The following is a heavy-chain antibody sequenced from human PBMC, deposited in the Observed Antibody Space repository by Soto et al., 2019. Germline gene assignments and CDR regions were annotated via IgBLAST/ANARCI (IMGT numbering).Heavy chain of an antibody. V-gene: IGHV3-23*01. CDR3: ATGTAAPAH. Sequence: EVQLLESGGGLVQPGGSLRLSCAASGFTFSNFDMGWVRQAPGKGLEWVSGISTSGGTTYYADSVKGRFTSSRDNSKNTLYLQMTSLRAEDTAVYYCATGTAAPAHWGQGTLVTVSS. D-gene: IGHD6-13*01. CDR1: GFTFSNFD. CDR2: ISTSGGTT. J-gene: IGHJ1*01.